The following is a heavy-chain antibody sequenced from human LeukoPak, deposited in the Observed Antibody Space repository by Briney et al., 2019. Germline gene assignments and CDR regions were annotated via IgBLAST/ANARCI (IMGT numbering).Heavy chain of an antibody. V-gene: IGHV4-59*01. CDR2: IYYSGST. CDR3: ASWGIAAAGSWFDP. CDR1: GGSISSYY. D-gene: IGHD6-13*01. J-gene: IGHJ5*02. Sequence: PSETLSLTCTVSGGSISSYYWSWIRQPPGKGLEWIGYIYYSGSTNYNPSLKSRVTISVDTSKNQFSLKLSSVTAADTAVYYCASWGIAAAGSWFDPWGQGTLVTVSS.